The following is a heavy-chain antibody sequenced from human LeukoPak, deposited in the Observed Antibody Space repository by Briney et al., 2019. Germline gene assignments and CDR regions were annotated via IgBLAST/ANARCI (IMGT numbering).Heavy chain of an antibody. D-gene: IGHD6-13*01. Sequence: ASVKVSCKASGYTFTSYYMHWVRQAPGQGLEWMGIINPSGGSTSYAQKFQGRVTMTRDMSTSTVYMELSSVRSEDTAVYYCARDTSSSSPAKNWFDPWGQGTLVTVSS. J-gene: IGHJ5*02. CDR3: ARDTSSSSPAKNWFDP. CDR2: INPSGGST. V-gene: IGHV1-46*01. CDR1: GYTFTSYY.